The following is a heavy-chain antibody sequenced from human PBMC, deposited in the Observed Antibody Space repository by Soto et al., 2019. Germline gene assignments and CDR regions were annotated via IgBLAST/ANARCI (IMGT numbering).Heavy chain of an antibody. CDR1: GFTFSSYG. V-gene: IGHV3-33*01. CDR3: ARDGVSSSWPDY. J-gene: IGHJ4*02. D-gene: IGHD6-13*01. CDR2: IWYDGSNK. Sequence: VQLVESGGGVVQPGRSLRLSCAASGFTFSSYGMHWVRQAPGKGLEWVAVIWYDGSNKYYADSVKGRFTISRDNSKNTLYLQMNSLRAEDTAVYYCARDGVSSSWPDYWGQGTLVTVSS.